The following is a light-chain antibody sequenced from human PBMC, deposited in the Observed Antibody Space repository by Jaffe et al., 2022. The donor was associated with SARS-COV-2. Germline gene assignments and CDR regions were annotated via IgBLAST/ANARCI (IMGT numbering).Light chain of an antibody. CDR2: EGS. V-gene: IGLV2-23*01. Sequence: QSALTQPASVSGSPGQSITISCTGTSSDVGNYNLVSWYQQHPGEAPKLMIYEGSKRPSGVSNRFSGSKSANTASLTISGLQAEDEADYYCCSYAGSSTLVFGGGTKLTVL. CDR3: CSYAGSSTLV. J-gene: IGLJ2*01. CDR1: SSDVGNYNL.